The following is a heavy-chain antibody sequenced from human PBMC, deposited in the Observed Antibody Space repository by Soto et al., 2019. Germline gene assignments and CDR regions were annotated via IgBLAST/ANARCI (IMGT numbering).Heavy chain of an antibody. CDR2: VSYDGSDK. Sequence: QVQLVDSGGGVVQPGRSLRLSCAASGFTFSHFGMHWVRQSPGKGLEWVAAVSYDGSDKHYADSVKGRFTISRDNSKNTLSLQMNSLRADDTAVYYCARGSYAYDIGGDPADGEYFFDYWGQGTLVTVSS. J-gene: IGHJ4*02. V-gene: IGHV3-30-3*01. CDR1: GFTFSHFG. CDR3: ARGSYAYDIGGDPADGEYFFDY. D-gene: IGHD2-21*01.